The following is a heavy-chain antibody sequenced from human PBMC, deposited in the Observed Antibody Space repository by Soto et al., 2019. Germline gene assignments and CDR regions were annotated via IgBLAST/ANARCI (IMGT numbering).Heavy chain of an antibody. D-gene: IGHD6-19*01. V-gene: IGHV4-39*07. CDR1: GTSISSSDYY. J-gene: IGHJ4*02. CDR3: ARDGSSGWGRRLHNHFDY. CDR2: IYYTGMT. Sequence: PSETLSLTCTVSGTSISSSDYYWGWIRQPPGKGLEWITSIYYTGMTYYNPSLKSRVTISVDRSKNQLSLKLNSVTAADTAVYYCARDGSSGWGRRLHNHFDYWGQGTLVTVSS.